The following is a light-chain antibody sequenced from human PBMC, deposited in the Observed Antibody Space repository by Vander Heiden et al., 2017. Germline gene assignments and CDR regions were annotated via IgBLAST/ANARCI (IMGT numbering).Light chain of an antibody. CDR3: RQYLQTRT. Sequence: DIVMTQSPLSLPVTPGEPASISCRSSQSLLHSNGYNYLDWYLQKPGQSPQLLIYWGSKLASGVPARFSCSGSGTDFTLKSSRGEAEDVGVYYSRQYLQTRTFGQGTKVEIK. J-gene: IGKJ1*01. CDR1: QSLLHSNGYNY. V-gene: IGKV2-28*01. CDR2: WGS.